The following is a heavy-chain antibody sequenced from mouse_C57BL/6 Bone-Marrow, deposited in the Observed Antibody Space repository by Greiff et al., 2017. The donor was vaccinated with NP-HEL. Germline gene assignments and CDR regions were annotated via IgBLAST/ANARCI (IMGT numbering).Heavy chain of an antibody. CDR2: IYPRSGNT. Sequence: VMLVESGAELARPGASVKLSCKASGYTFTSYGISWVKQRTGQGLEWIGEIYPRSGNTYYNEKFKGKATLTADKSSSTAYMELRSLTSEDSAVYFCARSDYYYGSSYWFAYWGQGTLVTVSA. CDR1: GYTFTSYG. CDR3: ARSDYYYGSSYWFAY. J-gene: IGHJ3*01. V-gene: IGHV1-81*01. D-gene: IGHD1-1*01.